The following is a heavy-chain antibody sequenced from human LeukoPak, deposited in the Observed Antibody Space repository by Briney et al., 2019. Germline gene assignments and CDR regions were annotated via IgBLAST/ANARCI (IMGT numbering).Heavy chain of an antibody. J-gene: IGHJ4*02. CDR1: GYTFTSYG. V-gene: IGHV1-18*04. CDR2: ISAYNGNT. Sequence: GASGKVSCKASGYTFTSYGISWVRQAPGQGLEWMGWISAYNGNTNYAQKLQGRVTMTTDTSTSTAYMELRSLRSDDTAVYYCARDLGALAVAGSFDYWGQGTLVTVSS. CDR3: ARDLGALAVAGSFDY. D-gene: IGHD6-19*01.